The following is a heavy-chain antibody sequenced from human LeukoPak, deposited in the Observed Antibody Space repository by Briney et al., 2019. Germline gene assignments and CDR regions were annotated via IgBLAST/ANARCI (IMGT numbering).Heavy chain of an antibody. CDR1: EFSVGSNY. Sequence: GGSLRLSCAASEFSVGSNYMTWVRQAPGKGLEWVSLIYSGGSTYYADSVKGRFTISRDNSKNTLYLQMNSLRAEDTAVYYCAKVTYGSGTYGAFDYWGQGTLVTVSS. J-gene: IGHJ4*02. D-gene: IGHD3-10*01. CDR3: AKVTYGSGTYGAFDY. CDR2: IYSGGST. V-gene: IGHV3-66*01.